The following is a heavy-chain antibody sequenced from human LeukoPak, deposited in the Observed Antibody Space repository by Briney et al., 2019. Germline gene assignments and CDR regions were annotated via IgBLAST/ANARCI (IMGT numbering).Heavy chain of an antibody. V-gene: IGHV3-73*01. J-gene: IGHJ4*02. Sequence: PGGSLRLSCAASGFTFSGSAMHWVRQASGKGLEWVGRIRSKANSYATAYAASVKGRFTISRDDSKNTAYLQMNSLKTEDTAAYYCTRVGGSYSPAYFDYWGQGTLVTVSS. CDR2: IRSKANSYAT. CDR3: TRVGGSYSPAYFDY. CDR1: GFTFSGSA. D-gene: IGHD1-26*01.